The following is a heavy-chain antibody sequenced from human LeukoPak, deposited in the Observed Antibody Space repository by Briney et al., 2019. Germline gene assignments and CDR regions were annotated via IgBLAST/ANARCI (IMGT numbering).Heavy chain of an antibody. D-gene: IGHD3-10*01. Sequence: GGSLRLSCAASGFTFSSYWMHWVRQVQGKGLVLVSRINNDGSTTRYADSVKGRFTISRDNAKNTVYLQMNSLRAEDTAVYYCVRGGVTGSGTYYVLNWGQGTLITVSS. J-gene: IGHJ4*02. CDR2: INNDGSTT. CDR1: GFTFSSYW. V-gene: IGHV3-74*01. CDR3: VRGGVTGSGTYYVLN.